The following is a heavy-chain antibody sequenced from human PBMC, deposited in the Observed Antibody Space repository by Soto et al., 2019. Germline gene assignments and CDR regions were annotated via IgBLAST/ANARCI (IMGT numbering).Heavy chain of an antibody. V-gene: IGHV4-34*01. Sequence: QVQLQQWGAGLLKPSETLSLTCAVYGGSFSGYYWSWIRQPPGKGLEWIGEINHSGSTNYNPSLKSRVTISVDTSKNQFSLKLSSVTAADTAVYYCAREKVVVAATVSRYYGMDVWGQGTTVTVSS. J-gene: IGHJ6*02. D-gene: IGHD2-15*01. CDR2: INHSGST. CDR3: AREKVVVAATVSRYYGMDV. CDR1: GGSFSGYY.